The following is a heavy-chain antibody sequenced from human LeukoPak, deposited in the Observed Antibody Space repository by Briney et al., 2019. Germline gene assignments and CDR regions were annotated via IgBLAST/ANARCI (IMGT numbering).Heavy chain of an antibody. J-gene: IGHJ1*01. Sequence: SETLSLTCTVSGGSISNYYWSWIRQPPGKGLEWIGYIYNSGHTNYNPSLKSRVTISEDTSKNQLSLKLSSVTAADTAVYYCARAAVTTSRYFQHWGQGTLDTVSS. CDR2: IYNSGHT. D-gene: IGHD4-17*01. V-gene: IGHV4-59*01. CDR1: GGSISNYY. CDR3: ARAAVTTSRYFQH.